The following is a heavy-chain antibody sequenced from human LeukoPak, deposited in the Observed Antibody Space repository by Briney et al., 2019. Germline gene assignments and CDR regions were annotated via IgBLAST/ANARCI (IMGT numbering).Heavy chain of an antibody. CDR3: TRVGYIDEGIDY. Sequence: GGSLRLSCVASGFPFSSYWMTWVRQAPGKGLERVANIKQDGSKKSYVDSVKGRFTISRDNAKNSLYLQMNSLRAEDTAIYYCTRVGYIDEGIDYWGQGTLVTVSS. D-gene: IGHD5-24*01. CDR2: IKQDGSKK. V-gene: IGHV3-7*04. CDR1: GFPFSSYW. J-gene: IGHJ4*02.